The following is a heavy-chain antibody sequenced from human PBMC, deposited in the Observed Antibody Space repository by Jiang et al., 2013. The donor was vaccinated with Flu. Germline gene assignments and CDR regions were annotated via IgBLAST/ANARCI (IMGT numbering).Heavy chain of an antibody. CDR2: IYWDDDK. Sequence: LTCTFSGSSLSTSGVGVGWIRQPPGKALEWLALIYWDDDKRYSPSLKSRLTITKDPSKNQVVLTMTNMDPVDTATYYCAHTYYYDTSGKTFDYWGQGTLVTVSS. J-gene: IGHJ4*02. V-gene: IGHV2-5*02. CDR3: AHTYYYDTSGKTFDY. D-gene: IGHD3-22*01. CDR1: GSSLSTSGVG.